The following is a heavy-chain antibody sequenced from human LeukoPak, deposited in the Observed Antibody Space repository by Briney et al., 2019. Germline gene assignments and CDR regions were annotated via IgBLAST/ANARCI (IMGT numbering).Heavy chain of an antibody. CDR1: GYTFTDYY. V-gene: IGHV1-2*02. CDR3: ARANFLYCSSTTCLFDY. D-gene: IGHD2-2*01. Sequence: ASVKVSCKASGYTFTDYYMHWVRQAPGQGFEWMGWINPNDGDANYAQKFQGRVTMTRDTSISTAHMEVSRLRSDDTAVYYCARANFLYCSSTTCLFDYWGQGTLVTVSS. CDR2: INPNDGDA. J-gene: IGHJ4*02.